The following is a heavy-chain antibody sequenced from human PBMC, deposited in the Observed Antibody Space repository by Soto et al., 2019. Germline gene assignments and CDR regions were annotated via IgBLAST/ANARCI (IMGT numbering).Heavy chain of an antibody. V-gene: IGHV1-69*04. D-gene: IGHD4-17*01. Sequence: SVKVSCKASGGTFSSYTISWVRQAPGQGLEWMGRIIPILGIANYAQKFQGRVTITADKSTSTAYMELSSLRSEDTAVYYCAREPRYGDYVRRSDYWGQGTLVTVSS. J-gene: IGHJ4*02. CDR3: AREPRYGDYVRRSDY. CDR1: GGTFSSYT. CDR2: IIPILGIA.